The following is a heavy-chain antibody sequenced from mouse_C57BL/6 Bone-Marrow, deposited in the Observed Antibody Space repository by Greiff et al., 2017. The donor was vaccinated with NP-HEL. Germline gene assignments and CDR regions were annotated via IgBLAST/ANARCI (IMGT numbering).Heavy chain of an antibody. CDR2: INYDGSST. Sequence: EVHLVESEGGLVQPGSSMKLSCTASGFTFSDYYMAWVRQVPEKGLEWVANINYDGSSTYYLASLKSRFIISRDNAKNILYLQMSSLKSEDTATYYCARVGYYGSSYAMDYWGQGTSVTVSS. V-gene: IGHV5-16*01. J-gene: IGHJ4*01. CDR1: GFTFSDYY. CDR3: ARVGYYGSSYAMDY. D-gene: IGHD1-1*01.